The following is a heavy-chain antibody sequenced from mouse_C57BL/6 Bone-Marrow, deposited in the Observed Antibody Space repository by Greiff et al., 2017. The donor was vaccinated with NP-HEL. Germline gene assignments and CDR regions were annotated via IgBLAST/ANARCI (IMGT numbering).Heavy chain of an antibody. Sequence: VQLQQSGPELVKPGASVKISCKASGYAFSSSWMNWVKQRPGKGLEWIGRIYPGDGDTNYNGKFKGKATLTADKSSRTAYMQLSSLTSEDSAVYFCARGGYYDYDRRFAYWGQGTLVTVSA. V-gene: IGHV1-82*01. CDR1: GYAFSSSW. CDR3: ARGGYYDYDRRFAY. J-gene: IGHJ3*01. D-gene: IGHD2-4*01. CDR2: IYPGDGDT.